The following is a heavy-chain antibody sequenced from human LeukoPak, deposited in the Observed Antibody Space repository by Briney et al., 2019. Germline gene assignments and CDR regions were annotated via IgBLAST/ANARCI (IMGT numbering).Heavy chain of an antibody. CDR1: GDSISGYY. V-gene: IGHV4-59*08. D-gene: IGHD3-9*01. CDR3: VRRVRYFGQNDY. CDR2: LYYSGST. J-gene: IGHJ4*02. Sequence: SETLSLTCTVSGDSISGYYWSWIRQLPGKGLEWVAYLYYSGSTVYNPSLKSRVTISVDTSKKQISLKLSSVTAADSAVYYCVRRVRYFGQNDYWGQGTLVTVSS.